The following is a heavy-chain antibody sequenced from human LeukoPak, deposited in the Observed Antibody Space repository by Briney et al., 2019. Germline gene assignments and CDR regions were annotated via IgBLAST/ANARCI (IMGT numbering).Heavy chain of an antibody. CDR1: GFTFSSYG. V-gene: IGHV3-48*01. CDR3: ARDQRFLEWLLPYFDY. Sequence: GGSLRLSCAASGFTFSSYGMNWVRQAPGKGLEWVSYISSSSGTIYYADSVKGRFTISRDNAKNSLYLQMNSLRAEDTAVYYCARDQRFLEWLLPYFDYWGQGTLVTVSS. CDR2: ISSSSGTI. J-gene: IGHJ4*02. D-gene: IGHD3-3*01.